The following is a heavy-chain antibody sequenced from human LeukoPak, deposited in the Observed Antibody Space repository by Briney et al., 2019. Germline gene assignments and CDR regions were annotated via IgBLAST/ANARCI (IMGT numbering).Heavy chain of an antibody. CDR3: AKSGGYCSSTSCPTPDY. CDR2: ISDSGGST. D-gene: IGHD2-2*01. V-gene: IGHV3-23*01. CDR1: GFDLSKVW. J-gene: IGHJ4*02. Sequence: GGSLRLSCVASGFDLSKVWVTWVRQAPGKGLEWVSAISDSGGSTYYADSVKGRFTISRDNSKNTLYLQMNSLRAEDTAVYYCAKSGGYCSSTSCPTPDYWGQGTLVTVSS.